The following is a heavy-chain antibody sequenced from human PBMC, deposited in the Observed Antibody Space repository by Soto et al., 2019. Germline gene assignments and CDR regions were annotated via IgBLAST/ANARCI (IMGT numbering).Heavy chain of an antibody. Sequence: GESLKISCKGSGYSFTSYWISWVRQMPVKGLEWMGRINPSDSYTNYSPSFQGHVTISADKSISTAYLQWSSLKASDTAMYYCSRLVRGVIITEVLDWGQGTLVTVAS. CDR1: GYSFTSYW. CDR3: SRLVRGVIITEVLD. V-gene: IGHV5-10-1*01. D-gene: IGHD3-10*01. J-gene: IGHJ4*02. CDR2: INPSDSYT.